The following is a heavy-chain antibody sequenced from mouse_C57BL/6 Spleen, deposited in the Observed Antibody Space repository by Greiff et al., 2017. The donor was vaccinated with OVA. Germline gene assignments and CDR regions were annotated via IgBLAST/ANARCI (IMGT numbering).Heavy chain of an antibody. D-gene: IGHD2-4*01. CDR3: ARHYDYAGAWFAY. Sequence: EVQLQESGPELVKPGASVKMSCRASGYTFPDYNMHWVKQSLGRSLEWIGYINPNHGGPRYIRRFKGRATLTVNMSSSTAYLALRRLTSEDAAVYYCARHYDYAGAWFAYWGQGTRVTVAA. CDR1: GYTFPDYN. V-gene: IGHV1-22*01. CDR2: INPNHGGP. J-gene: IGHJ3*01.